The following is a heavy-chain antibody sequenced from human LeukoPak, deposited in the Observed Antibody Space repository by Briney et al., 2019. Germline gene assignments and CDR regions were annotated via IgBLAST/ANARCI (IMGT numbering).Heavy chain of an antibody. CDR2: IYHSGST. Sequence: SETLSLTCAVSGGSISSGGYSWSWIRQPPGKGLEWIGYIYHSGSTYYNPSLKSRVTISVDTSKNQFSLKLSSVTAADTAVYYCARTLELSGGSCWASRCAGPDYWGQGTLVTVSS. J-gene: IGHJ4*02. CDR1: GGSISSGGYS. D-gene: IGHD2-15*01. V-gene: IGHV4-30-2*01. CDR3: ARTLELSGGSCWASRCAGPDY.